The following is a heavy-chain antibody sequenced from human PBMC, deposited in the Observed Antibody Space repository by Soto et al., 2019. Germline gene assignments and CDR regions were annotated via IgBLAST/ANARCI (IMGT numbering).Heavy chain of an antibody. J-gene: IGHJ4*02. CDR3: ARLPDGKVAIGV. Sequence: PSETLSLTCSVSGAYVRSGAYYWSWIRQPPGKGLEWLGYIYYRGDTYYNPSLSGRVIISSDASKNQFSLRLSFVTAADTAIYYCARLPDGKVAIGVWGQGTLVTVSS. V-gene: IGHV4-31*03. CDR2: IYYRGDT. D-gene: IGHD2-15*01. CDR1: GAYVRSGAYY.